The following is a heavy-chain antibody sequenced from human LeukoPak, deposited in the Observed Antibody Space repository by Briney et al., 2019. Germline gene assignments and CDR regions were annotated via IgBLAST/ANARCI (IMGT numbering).Heavy chain of an antibody. V-gene: IGHV4-61*01. J-gene: IGHJ6*02. CDR3: ARDGSNWSNDYYHGVDV. D-gene: IGHD4-11*01. Sequence: NSSETLSLTCSVSGGSVSSDSYFWSWIRQPPGKGLEWLGYIYYSGSATYNPSLKSRVTISVDTSKNQFSLKLSSVTAADTAVYYCARDGSNWSNDYYHGVDVWGQGTTVTVSS. CDR2: IYYSGSA. CDR1: GGSVSSDSYF.